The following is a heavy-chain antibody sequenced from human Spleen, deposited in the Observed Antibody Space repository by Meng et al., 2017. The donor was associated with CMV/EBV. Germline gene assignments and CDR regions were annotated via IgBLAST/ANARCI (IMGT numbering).Heavy chain of an antibody. V-gene: IGHV3-52*01. CDR2: IKCDGSEK. D-gene: IGHD2-2*02. Sequence: GGSLRLSCAASGFTFSSSWMHWVCQAPEKGLEWVADIKCDGSEKYYVDSVKGRLTISRDNAKNSLYLQMNSLRAEDTAVYYCAKVVVPAAIGHWYFDLWGRGTLVTVSS. CDR3: AKVVVPAAIGHWYFDL. J-gene: IGHJ2*01. CDR1: GFTFSSSW.